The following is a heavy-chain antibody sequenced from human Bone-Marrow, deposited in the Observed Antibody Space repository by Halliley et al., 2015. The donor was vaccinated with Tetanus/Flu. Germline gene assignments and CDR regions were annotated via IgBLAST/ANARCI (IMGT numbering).Heavy chain of an antibody. V-gene: IGHV3-48*03. CDR1: GFTFDNYE. Sequence: SLRLSCAASGFTFDNYEMNWVRQAPGKGLEWISYITTSGRSVYYAESVKGRFTTSRDNAKNSVFLQMDSLRAEDTAVYYCAREYYYDGGGSDYWGQGTLVTVAS. CDR2: ITTSGRSV. D-gene: IGHD3-22*01. J-gene: IGHJ4*02. CDR3: AREYYYDGGGSDY.